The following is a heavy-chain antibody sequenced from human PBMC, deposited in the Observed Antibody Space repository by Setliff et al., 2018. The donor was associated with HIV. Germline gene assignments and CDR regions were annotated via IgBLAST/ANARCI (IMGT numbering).Heavy chain of an antibody. D-gene: IGHD6-25*01. Sequence: PSETLSLTCAAYGGSFSGYYWSWIRQPPGKGLEWIGEINHSGSTNYNPSLKSRVTISVDTSKNQFSLKLSSVTAADTAVYYCARDVYRRGPYDYWGQGTLVTVSS. CDR1: GGSFSGYY. J-gene: IGHJ4*02. CDR3: ARDVYRRGPYDY. CDR2: INHSGST. V-gene: IGHV4-34*01.